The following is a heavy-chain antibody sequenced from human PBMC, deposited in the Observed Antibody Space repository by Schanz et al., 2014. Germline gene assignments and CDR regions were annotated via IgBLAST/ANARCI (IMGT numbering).Heavy chain of an antibody. CDR1: GGPLSSYP. J-gene: IGHJ4*02. CDR2: VSPYSGDT. V-gene: IGHV1-18*01. Sequence: QVQLVQSGAEMKKPGSSVRVSCKASGGPLSSYPINWVRQAPGQGLEWMGRVSPYSGDTNYAQMFQGRVTMTTDTSTSTVYMELRSLTSDDSAVYYCARDPQYYYGSGRGYWGQGTLVTVST. D-gene: IGHD3-10*01. CDR3: ARDPQYYYGSGRGY.